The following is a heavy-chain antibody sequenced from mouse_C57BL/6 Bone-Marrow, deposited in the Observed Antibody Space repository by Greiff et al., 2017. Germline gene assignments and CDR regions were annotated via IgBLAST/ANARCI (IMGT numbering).Heavy chain of an antibody. D-gene: IGHD2-3*01. CDR3: ARRWADGYYDY. J-gene: IGHJ2*01. CDR1: GFTFSDYG. CDR2: ISNLANSI. Sequence: EVQLVESGGGLVQPGGSLKLSCAASGFTFSDYGMAWVRQAPRKGPEWVAFISNLANSIYYEDTVTGRFTISGEYAKNTLYLELSRLWSEDTAMYCCARRWADGYYDYWGQGTTLTVSS. V-gene: IGHV5-15*01.